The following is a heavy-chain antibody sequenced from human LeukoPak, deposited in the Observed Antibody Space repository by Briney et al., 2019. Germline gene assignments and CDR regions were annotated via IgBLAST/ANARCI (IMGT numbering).Heavy chain of an antibody. V-gene: IGHV4-4*02. CDR1: GGSMSGTNG. CDR3: SRESGPFSPLAY. D-gene: IGHD1-26*01. J-gene: IGHJ4*02. CDR2: ISLAGQT. Sequence: PSGTLSLTCGVSGGSMSGTNGWSWVRQPPGQGLEWIGEISLAGQTNYNPSLNGRVTMSLDKSSNQLSLHLTSVTAADTATYFCSRESGPFSPLAYWGQGTLVIVSS.